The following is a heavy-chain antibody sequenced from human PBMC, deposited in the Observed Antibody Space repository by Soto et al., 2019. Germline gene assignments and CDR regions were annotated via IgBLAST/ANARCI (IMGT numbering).Heavy chain of an antibody. V-gene: IGHV1-18*01. CDR2: ISAYNGNT. J-gene: IGHJ4*02. CDR3: AGGLEFYGSWSYLDY. D-gene: IGHD3-10*01. CDR1: GYTFTSYG. Sequence: QVQLVQSGAEVKKPGASVKVSCKASGYTFTSYGISWVRQAPGQGPEWMGWISAYNGNTNYAQKLQGRVTMTTDTPARTADMDVRSLRSEDTAVYYCAGGLEFYGSWSYLDYRGQGTLVTVS.